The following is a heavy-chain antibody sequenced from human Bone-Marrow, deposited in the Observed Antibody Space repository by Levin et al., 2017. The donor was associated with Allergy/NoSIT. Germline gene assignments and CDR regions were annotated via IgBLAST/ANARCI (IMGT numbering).Heavy chain of an antibody. CDR2: ISYDGSNK. D-gene: IGHD3-22*01. Sequence: GGSLRLSCAASGFTFSSYAMHWVRQAPGKGLEWVAVISYDGSNKYYADSVKGRFTISRDNSKNTLYLQMNSLRAEDTAVYYCRGSYYYDSSGYYARVDWYFDLWGRGTLVTVSS. J-gene: IGHJ2*01. CDR1: GFTFSSYA. CDR3: RGSYYYDSSGYYARVDWYFDL. V-gene: IGHV3-30-3*01.